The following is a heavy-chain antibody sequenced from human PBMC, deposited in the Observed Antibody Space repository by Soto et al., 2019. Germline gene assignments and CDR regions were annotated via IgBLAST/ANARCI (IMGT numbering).Heavy chain of an antibody. CDR3: STSVTMVRGDV. CDR2: ISSSSSTI. J-gene: IGHJ6*02. D-gene: IGHD3-10*01. V-gene: IGHV3-48*01. CDR1: GFTFSSYS. Sequence: EVQLVESGGGLVQPGGSLRLSCAASGFTFSSYSMNWVRQAPGKGLEWVSYISSSSSTIYYADFVKGRFTISRYNAKNSLYLQMNSLRAEDTAVYYCSTSVTMVRGDVLFQGTTVTVSS.